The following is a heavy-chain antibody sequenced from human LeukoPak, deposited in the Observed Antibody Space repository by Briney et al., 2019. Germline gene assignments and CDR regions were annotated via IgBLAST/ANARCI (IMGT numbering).Heavy chain of an antibody. J-gene: IGHJ6*02. CDR2: IYYTGNA. CDR3: ARPKKRGYYGMDV. D-gene: IGHD3-10*01. CDR1: GGSISNHNYY. Sequence: SETLSLTCTVSGGSISNHNYYWAWIRQPPGKGLEWIGSIYYTGNAYYNPSLETRVSASVDTSKNHFFLRLTSLTAADTAVYFCARPKKRGYYGMDVWGQGTTVTVSS. V-gene: IGHV4-39*02.